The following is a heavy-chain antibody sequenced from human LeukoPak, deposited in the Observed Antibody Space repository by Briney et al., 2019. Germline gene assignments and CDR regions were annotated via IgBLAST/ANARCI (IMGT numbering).Heavy chain of an antibody. CDR3: ARNTGSYIDY. V-gene: IGHV4-39*01. CDR2: IYYSGST. D-gene: IGHD1-26*01. CDR1: GASLSSSSNY. J-gene: IGHJ4*02. Sequence: SETLSLTCSVSGASLSSSSNYWGLIRQPPGKELEWSGSIYYSGSTSYNPSLKSRVTISAGTSNRQFSLELSSVTAADTAVYYCARNTGSYIDYWGQGTLVTVSS.